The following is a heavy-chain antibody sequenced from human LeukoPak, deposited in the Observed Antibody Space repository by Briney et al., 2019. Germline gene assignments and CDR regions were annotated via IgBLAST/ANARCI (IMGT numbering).Heavy chain of an antibody. CDR3: ARAPRKLLWFGELTPPY. CDR2: ISAYNGNT. V-gene: IGHV1-18*04. J-gene: IGHJ4*02. Sequence: GASVKVSCKASGYTFTSYYMHWVRQAPGQGLEWMGWISAYNGNTNYAQKLQGRVTMTTDTSTSTAYMELRSLRSDDTAVYYCARAPRKLLWFGELTPPYWGQGTLVTVSS. CDR1: GYTFTSYY. D-gene: IGHD3-10*01.